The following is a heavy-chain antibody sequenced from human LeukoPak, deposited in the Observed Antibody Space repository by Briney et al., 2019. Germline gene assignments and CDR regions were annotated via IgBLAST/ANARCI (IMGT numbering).Heavy chain of an antibody. CDR2: ISYDGSNR. CDR1: GFAFSDCA. V-gene: IGHV3-30-3*01. D-gene: IGHD3-10*01. Sequence: PGRSLRLSCAASGFAFSDCAVHWVRQAPGKGLEWVALISYDGSNRYYADCVKGRFTISRDNSKNTMSLQMNSLRREDTAVYYCASRTNSGPPFWGQGTLVTVSS. J-gene: IGHJ1*01. CDR3: ASRTNSGPPF.